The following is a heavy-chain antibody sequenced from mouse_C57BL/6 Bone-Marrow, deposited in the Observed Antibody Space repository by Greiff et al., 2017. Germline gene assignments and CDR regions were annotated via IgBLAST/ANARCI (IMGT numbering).Heavy chain of an antibody. CDR3: ARVGNFCGLFGV. V-gene: IGHV5-4*03. Sequence: EVKLEESGGGLVKPGGSLKLSCAASGFTFSSYAMSWVRQTPEKRLEWVATISDGGSYTYYPDNVKGRFTISRDNAKNNLYLQMSHLKSEDTAMYYCARVGNFCGLFGVWGTRDT. J-gene: IGHJ1*03. CDR2: ISDGGSYT. D-gene: IGHD2-1*01. CDR1: GFTFSSYA.